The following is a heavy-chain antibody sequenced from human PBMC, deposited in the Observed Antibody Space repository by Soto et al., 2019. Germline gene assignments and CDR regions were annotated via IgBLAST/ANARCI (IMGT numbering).Heavy chain of an antibody. V-gene: IGHV3-15*01. D-gene: IGHD6-13*01. J-gene: IGHJ6*02. CDR2: IKSKTDGGTT. Sequence: GGSLRLSCAASGFTFSNAWMSWVRQAPGKGLEWVGRIKSKTDGGTTDYAAPVKGRFTISRDDSKNTLYLQMNSLKTEDTAVYYCTTDSSSWYSMVVAAWTYYCYGMDVWGQGTTVSVSS. CDR1: GFTFSNAW. CDR3: TTDSSSWYSMVVAAWTYYCYGMDV.